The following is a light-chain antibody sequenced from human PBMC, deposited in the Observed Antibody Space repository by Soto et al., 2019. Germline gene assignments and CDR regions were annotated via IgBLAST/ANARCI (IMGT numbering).Light chain of an antibody. CDR3: AAWDDSLKGWV. Sequence: QAVVTQPPSASGTPGQRVTISCSGSSSNIGINTVNWYQQLPGTAPKLLINSDNQRPAGVADRFSGSKSGTSASLAIGGLQSADEANYYCAAWDDSLKGWVFGGGTKLTVL. CDR1: SSNIGINT. V-gene: IGLV1-44*01. CDR2: SDN. J-gene: IGLJ3*02.